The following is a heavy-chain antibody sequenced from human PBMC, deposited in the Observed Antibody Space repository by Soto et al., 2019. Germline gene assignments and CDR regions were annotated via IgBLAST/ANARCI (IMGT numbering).Heavy chain of an antibody. CDR3: ARVDRTTVKLPGSRGFAY. CDR2: ICYSWST. D-gene: IGHD4-17*01. J-gene: IGHJ4*02. V-gene: IGHV4-31*03. Sequence: VQLQESGPGLVKPSHTLSITCTVAGGSISNGGSYWSWIRQHPWKVLEWIGYICYSWSTYYNPSLKCRVTISLDTYQIQCSLKVGFGTAAVTAVYYCARVDRTTVKLPGSRGFAYWGEGTLVIVSS. CDR1: GGSISNGGSY.